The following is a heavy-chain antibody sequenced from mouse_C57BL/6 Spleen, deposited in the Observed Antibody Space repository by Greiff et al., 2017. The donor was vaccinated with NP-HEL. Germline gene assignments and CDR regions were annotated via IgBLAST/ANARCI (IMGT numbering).Heavy chain of an antibody. CDR3: ARREVRYWYFDV. D-gene: IGHD2-5*01. Sequence: VQLQQPGAELVRPGSSVKLSCKASGYTFTSYWMDWVKQRPGQGLEWIGNIYPSDSETHYNQKFKDKATLTVDKSSSTAYMQLSSLTSEDSAVYYCARREVRYWYFDVWGTGTTVTVSS. CDR2: IYPSDSET. J-gene: IGHJ1*03. CDR1: GYTFTSYW. V-gene: IGHV1-61*01.